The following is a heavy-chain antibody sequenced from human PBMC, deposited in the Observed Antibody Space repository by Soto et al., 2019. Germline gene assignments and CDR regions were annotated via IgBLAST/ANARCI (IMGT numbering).Heavy chain of an antibody. CDR2: IFYSGST. CDR3: ARAPGDYFDY. J-gene: IGHJ4*02. Sequence: QVQLQESGPGLVKPSQTLSLTCTVSGGSISSGGYYWSWISQHPGKGLEWIGYIFYSGSTFYNPSLNSRIAISVDTSKNQFSLKLSSVTAADTAVYYCARAPGDYFDYWGQGTLVTVSS. CDR1: GGSISSGGYY. V-gene: IGHV4-31*03.